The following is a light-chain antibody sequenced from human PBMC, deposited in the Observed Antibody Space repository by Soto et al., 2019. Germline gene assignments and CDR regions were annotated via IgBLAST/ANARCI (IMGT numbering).Light chain of an antibody. CDR1: QCVGNC. V-gene: IGKV3-15*01. CDR2: GAS. J-gene: IGKJ4*01. Sequence: ELVLTQSPVTLSLSPWEIATLSFSAIQCVGNCLAWYQQKPGQAPRLLIYGASTRATGIPARFDGSGSGTEFNLTISSLQSEHLAVYYCQQYNNWPRLTFGGGTKV. CDR3: QQYNNWPRLT.